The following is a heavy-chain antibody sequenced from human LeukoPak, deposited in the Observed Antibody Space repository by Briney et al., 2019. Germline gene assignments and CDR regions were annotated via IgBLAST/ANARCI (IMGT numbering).Heavy chain of an antibody. D-gene: IGHD3-22*01. Sequence: ASVKVSCKASGYTFTSYGISWVRQAPGQGLEWMGIINPSGGTTTYAQKFQGRVALTRDTSTNTVYMELTSLRSEDTAVYYCARGLDSNGYYAPWGQGTLVTVSS. V-gene: IGHV1-46*01. CDR1: GYTFTSYG. CDR2: INPSGGTT. J-gene: IGHJ5*02. CDR3: ARGLDSNGYYAP.